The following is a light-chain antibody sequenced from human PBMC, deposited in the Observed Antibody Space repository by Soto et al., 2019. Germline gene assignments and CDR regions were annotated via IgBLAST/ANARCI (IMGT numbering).Light chain of an antibody. V-gene: IGKV3-20*01. CDR3: QQYGSSGT. J-gene: IGKJ1*01. CDR1: QSVTNSY. Sequence: ETVLTQSPGTLSLSPGERATLSCRASQSVTNSYLAWFQQKPGQAPRLLIFGALSRATGIPDRFSGSGSGTDFTLTISRLEPEDFAVYYCQQYGSSGTFGQGTKVDIK. CDR2: GAL.